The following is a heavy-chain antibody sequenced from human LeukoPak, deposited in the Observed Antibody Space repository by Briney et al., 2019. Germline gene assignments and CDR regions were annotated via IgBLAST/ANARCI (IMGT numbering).Heavy chain of an antibody. V-gene: IGHV3-30*02. D-gene: IGHD6-13*01. J-gene: IGHJ4*02. CDR1: GFTFSSYG. Sequence: GGSLRLSCAASGFTFSSYGMHWVRQAPGKGLEWVAFIRYDGSNKYYADSVKGRFTISRDNSKNTLYLQMNSLRAEDTAVYYCAHMAAAGSSTSFDYWGQGTLVTVSS. CDR3: AHMAAAGSSTSFDY. CDR2: IRYDGSNK.